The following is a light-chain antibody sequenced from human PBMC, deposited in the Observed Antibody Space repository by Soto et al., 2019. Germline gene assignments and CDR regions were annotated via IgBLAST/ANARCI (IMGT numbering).Light chain of an antibody. CDR2: GAS. J-gene: IGKJ1*01. CDR1: PRMFYSSNNKNY. V-gene: IGKV4-1*01. Sequence: MLMPQSPDSLARSLGERATIKCKSSPRMFYSSNNKNYLAWYQQKPGQAPRLLIYGASTRATGIPARFSGSGSGTEFTLTISSLQSEDFAVYYCQQYNNWPRTFGQGTKVDIK. CDR3: QQYNNWPRT.